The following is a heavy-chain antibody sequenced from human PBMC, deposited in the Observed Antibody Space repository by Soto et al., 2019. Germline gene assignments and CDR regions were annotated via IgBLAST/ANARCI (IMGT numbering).Heavy chain of an antibody. V-gene: IGHV1-69*13. D-gene: IGHD3-16*01. Sequence: SVKVSCKASGYTFTSYAMHWVRQAPGQRLEWMGGIIPIFATADYAQKFQGRVTITADESTSTAYMELSSLRSEDTAVYYCAQCLLGVNYYYGMDVWGQGTTVTVSS. CDR2: IIPIFATA. CDR1: GYTFTSYA. J-gene: IGHJ6*02. CDR3: AQCLLGVNYYYGMDV.